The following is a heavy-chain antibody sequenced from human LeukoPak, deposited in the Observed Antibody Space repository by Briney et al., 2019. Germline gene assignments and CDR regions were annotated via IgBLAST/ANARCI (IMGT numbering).Heavy chain of an antibody. V-gene: IGHV3-7*01. Sequence: PGGSLRLSCAASAFTFSSYCMSWVRQAPGKGLEWVANIKQDGSEKYYVDSVKGRFTISRDNAKNSLYLQMHSLRAEDTAVYYCGRGSRKGYHQYYYYYYFMDVWGKGTTVT. CDR3: GRGSRKGYHQYYYYYYFMDV. CDR1: AFTFSSYC. CDR2: IKQDGSEK. J-gene: IGHJ6*03. D-gene: IGHD5-18*01.